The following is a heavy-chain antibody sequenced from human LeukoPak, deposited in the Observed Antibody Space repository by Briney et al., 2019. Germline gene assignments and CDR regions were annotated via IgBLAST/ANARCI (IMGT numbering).Heavy chain of an antibody. D-gene: IGHD3-22*01. J-gene: IGHJ4*02. CDR3: ARDLAMYYYDSSGCLDH. CDR1: GFIFSNYG. CDR2: IWYDGSNK. Sequence: GGSLRLSCAASGFIFSNYGMHWVRQAPGKGLEWVAVIWYDGSNKYYADSVKGRFTISRDNSKNTLYLQMSSLRAEDTAVYYCARDLAMYYYDSSGCLDHWGQGTLVTVSS. V-gene: IGHV3-33*01.